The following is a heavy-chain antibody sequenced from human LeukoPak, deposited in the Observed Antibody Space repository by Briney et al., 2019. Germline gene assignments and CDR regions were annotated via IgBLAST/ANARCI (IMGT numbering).Heavy chain of an antibody. D-gene: IGHD4-11*01. CDR2: ISSSSYI. CDR3: AKDAAPTTVTTKFYLPVDY. V-gene: IGHV3-21*04. J-gene: IGHJ4*02. Sequence: PGGSLRLSCAASRFTFSSYGMHWVRQAPGKGLEWVSSISSSSYIYYADSVKGRFTISRDNSKNTLYLQMNSLRAEDTAVYYCAKDAAPTTVTTKFYLPVDYWGQGTLVTVSS. CDR1: RFTFSSYG.